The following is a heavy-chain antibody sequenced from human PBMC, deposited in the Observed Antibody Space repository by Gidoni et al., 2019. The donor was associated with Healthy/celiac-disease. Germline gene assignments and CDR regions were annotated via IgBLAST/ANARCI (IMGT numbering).Heavy chain of an antibody. V-gene: IGHV3-21*01. CDR1: GFTFRSYS. J-gene: IGHJ3*02. D-gene: IGHD3-10*01. CDR3: ARLPPVTMVQGDHERGAFDI. CDR2: ISSSSSYI. Sequence: EVQLVESGGGLAMPGGSLRLSCAASGFTFRSYSLTWVRQAPGKGLEWVTSISSSSSYIYDADSVKGRFTISRDNSKNSLFLQMNSLRAEDTAVYYCARLPPVTMVQGDHERGAFDIWGQGTMVTVSS.